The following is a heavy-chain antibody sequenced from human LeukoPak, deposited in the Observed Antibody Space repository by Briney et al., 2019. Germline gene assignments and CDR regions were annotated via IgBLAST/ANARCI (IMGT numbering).Heavy chain of an antibody. J-gene: IGHJ6*03. V-gene: IGHV1-69*01. Sequence: SVKVSCKTSGGTFSSHAISWVRQAPGQGLEWMGGIIPISGKTDYAQKFQGRVTITAVESTSTAYMELSSLISEDTAVYYCARGKTYSYRKDYYYFYMDVWGKGTTVTVSS. CDR2: IIPISGKT. CDR3: ARGKTYSYRKDYYYFYMDV. D-gene: IGHD5-12*01. CDR1: GGTFSSHA.